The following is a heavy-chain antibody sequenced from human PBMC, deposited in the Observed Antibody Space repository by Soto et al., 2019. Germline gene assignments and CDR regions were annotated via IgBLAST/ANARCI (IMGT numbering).Heavy chain of an antibody. D-gene: IGHD5-18*01. V-gene: IGHV4-4*07. CDR2: IYTSGST. CDR3: ARDPHSYGLVDYYYYGMDV. Sequence: LSLTCTVSGGSISSYYWSWIRQPAGKGLEWIGRIYTSGSTNYNPSLKSRVTMSVDTSKNQFSLKLSSVTAADTAVYYCARDPHSYGLVDYYYYGMDVWGQGTTVTVSS. J-gene: IGHJ6*02. CDR1: GGSISSYY.